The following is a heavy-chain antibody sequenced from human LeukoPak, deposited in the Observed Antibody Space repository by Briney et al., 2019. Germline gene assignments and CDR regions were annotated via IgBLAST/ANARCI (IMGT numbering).Heavy chain of an antibody. V-gene: IGHV4-59*08. J-gene: IGHJ2*01. CDR1: VGSISTYY. CDR3: VRRGSSSYWYFDL. Sequence: SETLSLTCTVSVGSISTYYWSWIRQPPGKGLEWIGNIDYSGNTNYNPSLKSRVTISVDTSKNQFSLRLTSVTAADTAVYYCVRRGSSSYWYFDLWGRGTLVTVSS. D-gene: IGHD6-13*01. CDR2: IDYSGNT.